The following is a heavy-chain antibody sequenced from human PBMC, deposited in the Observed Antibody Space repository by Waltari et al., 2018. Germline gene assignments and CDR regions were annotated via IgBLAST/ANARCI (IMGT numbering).Heavy chain of an antibody. J-gene: IGHJ4*02. V-gene: IGHV1-69*14. CDR3: ALEDYGGNSSTFDY. Sequence: QVQLVQSGAEVKKPGSSVKVSCKASGGTFSSYAISWVRPAPGQGLEWMGGIIPIFGTANYAQKFQGRVTITADKSTSTAYMELSSLRSEDTAVYYCALEDYGGNSSTFDYWGQGTLVTVSS. CDR2: IIPIFGTA. CDR1: GGTFSSYA. D-gene: IGHD4-17*01.